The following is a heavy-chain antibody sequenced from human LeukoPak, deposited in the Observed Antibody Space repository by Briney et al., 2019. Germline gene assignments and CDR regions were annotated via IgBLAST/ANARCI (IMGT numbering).Heavy chain of an antibody. CDR2: ISDSGGST. CDR3: AKDLAEMATIIDY. D-gene: IGHD5-24*01. CDR1: EFTFTSNA. J-gene: IGHJ4*02. V-gene: IGHV3-23*01. Sequence: GGSLRLSCAVSEFTFTSNAMTGVRQAQGKGLKWVSAISDSGGSTYYADSVKGRFTISRDNSKNTLYLQMNSLRAEDTAVYYCAKDLAEMATIIDYWGQGTLVTVSS.